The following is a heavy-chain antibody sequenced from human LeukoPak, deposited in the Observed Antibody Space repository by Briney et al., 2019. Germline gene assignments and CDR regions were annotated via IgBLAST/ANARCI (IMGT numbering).Heavy chain of an antibody. Sequence: ASVNVSCKASGYTFTGYYMHWVRQAPGQGLEWMGWINPNSGGTNYAQKFQGRVTMTRDTSISTAYMELSRLRSDDTAVYYCARDPSHSSGLADYWGQGTLVTVSS. CDR3: ARDPSHSSGLADY. D-gene: IGHD6-19*01. V-gene: IGHV1-2*02. CDR2: INPNSGGT. CDR1: GYTFTGYY. J-gene: IGHJ4*02.